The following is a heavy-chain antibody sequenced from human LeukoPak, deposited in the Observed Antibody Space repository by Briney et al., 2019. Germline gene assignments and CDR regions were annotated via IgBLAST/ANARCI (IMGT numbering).Heavy chain of an antibody. V-gene: IGHV4-4*02. J-gene: IGHJ4*02. CDR2: TYHSDYT. CDR1: GDSITSSHW. D-gene: IGHD3-10*01. CDR3: ARGKYFYYGSGSYYRWTYFDY. Sequence: SSETLSLTCTVSGDSITSSHWWSWIRQSPGKGLEWIGNTYHSDYTNYNPSLKSRVTISVDTSKNQFSLKLSSVTAADTAVYYCARGKYFYYGSGSYYRWTYFDYWGQGTLVTVSS.